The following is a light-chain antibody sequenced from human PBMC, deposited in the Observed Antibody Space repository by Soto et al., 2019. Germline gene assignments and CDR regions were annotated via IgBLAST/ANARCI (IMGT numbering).Light chain of an antibody. Sequence: SQVTQEPSCVSASVGYIVTITCRASQDISGWLAWFQQKPGKAPNLLIYAASILQSGVPPRFSGSGSGTEFTLTISSLQPEDFASYYCIQAYAVSWTVGPGTKVDIK. CDR1: QDISGW. J-gene: IGKJ1*01. V-gene: IGKV1-12*01. CDR3: IQAYAVSWT. CDR2: AAS.